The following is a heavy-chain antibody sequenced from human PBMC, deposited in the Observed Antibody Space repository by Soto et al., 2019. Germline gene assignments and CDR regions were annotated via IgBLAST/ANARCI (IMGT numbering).Heavy chain of an antibody. V-gene: IGHV1-69*01. CDR3: ARDPLLVVAATPAEYFQH. CDR1: GGTFSSYA. Sequence: QVQLVQSGAEVKKPGSSVKVSCKASGGTFSSYAISWVRQAPGQGLEWMGGIIPIFGTANYAQKFQGRVTITADESTSTAYMELSSLRSDDTAVYYCARDPLLVVAATPAEYFQHWGQGTLVTVSS. D-gene: IGHD2-15*01. J-gene: IGHJ1*01. CDR2: IIPIFGTA.